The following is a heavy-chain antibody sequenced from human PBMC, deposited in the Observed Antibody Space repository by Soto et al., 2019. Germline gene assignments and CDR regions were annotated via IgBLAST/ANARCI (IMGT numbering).Heavy chain of an antibody. Sequence: GGSLRLSCAASGFKFSNYAMSWVRQAPGKGLEWVSLISATGGGTYYADSVKGRFTISRDNSHNTLYLQVHSLTAEDTAVYYCATDRRAGGNFAFYFDFWGQGDQVPASS. D-gene: IGHD3-16*01. V-gene: IGHV3-23*01. CDR2: ISATGGGT. CDR1: GFKFSNYA. CDR3: ATDRRAGGNFAFYFDF. J-gene: IGHJ4*02.